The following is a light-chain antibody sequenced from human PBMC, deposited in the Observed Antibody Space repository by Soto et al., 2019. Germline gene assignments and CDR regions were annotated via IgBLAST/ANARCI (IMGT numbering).Light chain of an antibody. CDR3: AAWDDSLNGVV. Sequence: SVLTQPPSVSEAPWQRVTISCSGSRSNIGDNAVNWYQQLPGKAPRLLIYYDDLLPSGVSDRFSGSKFGTSASLAISGLQSEDEADYYCAAWDDSLNGVVFGGGTKLTVL. V-gene: IGLV1-36*01. CDR1: RSNIGDNA. J-gene: IGLJ2*01. CDR2: YDD.